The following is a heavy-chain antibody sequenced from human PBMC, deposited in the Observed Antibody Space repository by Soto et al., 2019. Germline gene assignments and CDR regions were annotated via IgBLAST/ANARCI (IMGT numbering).Heavy chain of an antibody. V-gene: IGHV5-51*01. CDR3: ARIVSSWYRPFDP. Sequence: PGESLKISCKGSGYTCTSYWVGWVRQMPGKGLEWMGIIYAGDSDTKYSPSFQGQVTISADKSINTAYLQWSSLKASDTAMYYCARIVSSWYRPFDPWGQATLVTVSS. J-gene: IGHJ5*02. CDR1: GYTCTSYW. CDR2: IYAGDSDT. D-gene: IGHD6-13*01.